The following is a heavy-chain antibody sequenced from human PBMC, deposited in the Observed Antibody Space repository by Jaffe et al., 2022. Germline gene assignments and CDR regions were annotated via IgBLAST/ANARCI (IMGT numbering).Heavy chain of an antibody. CDR3: ARGPGWFDP. V-gene: IGHV4-61*02. Sequence: QVQLQESGPGLVKPSQTLSLTCTVSGGSISSGSYYWSWIRQPAGKGLEWIGRIYTSGSTNYNPSLKSRVTISVDTSKNQFSLKLSSVTAADTAVYYCARGPGWFDPWGQGTLVTVSS. CDR1: GGSISSGSYY. J-gene: IGHJ5*02. CDR2: IYTSGST.